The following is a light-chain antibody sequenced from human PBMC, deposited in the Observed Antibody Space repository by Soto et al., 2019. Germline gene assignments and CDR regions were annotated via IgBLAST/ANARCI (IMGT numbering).Light chain of an antibody. Sequence: DIQMTQSPSTLSAFVGDRVTITCRASQSISTLLAWYQQKPGRAPTLLIYKASTLESGVPSRFSGSGSGTEFTLTISSLQPDDFATYYCQQYNYYPLTFGHGTRLEIK. CDR3: QQYNYYPLT. V-gene: IGKV1-5*03. CDR1: QSISTL. CDR2: KAS. J-gene: IGKJ5*01.